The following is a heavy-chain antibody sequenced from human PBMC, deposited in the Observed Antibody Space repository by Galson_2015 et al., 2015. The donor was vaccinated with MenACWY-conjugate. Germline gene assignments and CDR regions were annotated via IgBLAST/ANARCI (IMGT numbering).Heavy chain of an antibody. CDR3: TVIPVTTGKGLYFQH. D-gene: IGHD4-17*01. J-gene: IGHJ1*01. Sequence: SLRLSCAASGFTVSSNYMSWVRQAPGKGLEWVSVIYSGGSTYYADSVKGRFTISRDNSKNTLYLQMNSLRAEDTAVYYCTVIPVTTGKGLYFQHWGQGTLVTVSS. CDR1: GFTVSSNY. CDR2: IYSGGST. V-gene: IGHV3-53*01.